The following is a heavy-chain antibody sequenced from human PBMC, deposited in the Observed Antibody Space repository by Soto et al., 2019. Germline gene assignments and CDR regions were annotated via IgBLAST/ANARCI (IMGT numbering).Heavy chain of an antibody. CDR1: GFTFISYA. CDR3: AKETLSYYYYGMDV. J-gene: IGHJ6*02. V-gene: IGHV3-23*01. CDR2: ISGSGGST. Sequence: PGGSLRLYCAASGFTFISYAMSWVRQAPGKGLEWVSAISGSGGSTYYAGSVKGRFTISRDNSKNTLYLQMNSLRAEDTAVYYCAKETLSYYYYGMDVWGQGTTVTVSS. D-gene: IGHD3-16*01.